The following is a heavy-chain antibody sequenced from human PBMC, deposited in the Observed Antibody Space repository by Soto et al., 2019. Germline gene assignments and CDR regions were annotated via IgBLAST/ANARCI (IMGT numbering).Heavy chain of an antibody. CDR3: ARDHPDSSSWYYFDY. V-gene: IGHV1-18*01. CDR1: GYTFPHYG. J-gene: IGHJ4*02. Sequence: ASVKVSCKASGYTFPHYGISWVRQAPGQGLEWMGWISAYNGNTNYAQKLQGRVTMTTDTSTSTAYMELRSLRSDGTAVYYCARDHPDSSSWYYFDYWGQGTLVTVSS. D-gene: IGHD6-13*01. CDR2: ISAYNGNT.